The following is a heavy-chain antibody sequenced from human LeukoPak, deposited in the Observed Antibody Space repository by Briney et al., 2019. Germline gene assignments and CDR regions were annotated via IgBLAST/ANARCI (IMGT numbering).Heavy chain of an antibody. D-gene: IGHD1-1*01. CDR1: GDSISSSNCY. J-gene: IGHJ4*02. V-gene: IGHV4-39*07. CDR2: IYFSGGT. Sequence: KSSETLSLTCTVSGDSISSSNCYWGWIRQPPGKGLEWIGSIYFSGGTYYNASLKSRVTITVDTSKNQFSLKLSSVTAADTAVYYCARDIHPEGTTNYWGQGTLVTVSS. CDR3: ARDIHPEGTTNY.